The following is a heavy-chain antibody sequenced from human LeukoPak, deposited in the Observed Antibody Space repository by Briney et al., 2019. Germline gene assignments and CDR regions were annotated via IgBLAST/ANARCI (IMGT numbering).Heavy chain of an antibody. D-gene: IGHD6-19*01. V-gene: IGHV3-30-3*01. Sequence: PGGSLRLSCAASGFTFSTLTMHWVRQAPGKGLEWVAVVSHDGNEKFYADSVRGRFTVSRDNSKNTLSLQMNSLRPEDTAVYYCARDEGGKYSSGWMSNWFDPWGQGTLVTVSS. CDR1: GFTFSTLT. CDR3: ARDEGGKYSSGWMSNWFDP. CDR2: VSHDGNEK. J-gene: IGHJ5*02.